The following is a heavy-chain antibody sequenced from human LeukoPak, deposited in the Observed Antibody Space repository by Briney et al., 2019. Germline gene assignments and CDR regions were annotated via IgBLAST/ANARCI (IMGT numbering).Heavy chain of an antibody. CDR1: GGSISNYY. V-gene: IGHV4-59*08. Sequence: SETLSLTCTASGGSISNYYWTWIRQPPGKGLEWIAYVYYSGSTYYNPSLKSRVTISIDTSKNQFSLKLSSVTAADTAVYYCARSHRSGWYAYWGQGTLVTVSS. J-gene: IGHJ4*02. CDR3: ARSHRSGWYAY. CDR2: VYYSGST. D-gene: IGHD6-19*01.